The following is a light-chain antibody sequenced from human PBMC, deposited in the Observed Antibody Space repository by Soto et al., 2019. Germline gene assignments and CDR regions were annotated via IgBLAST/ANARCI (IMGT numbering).Light chain of an antibody. CDR2: DVN. J-gene: IGLJ1*01. CDR1: SGDVGAHDF. CDR3: SSFTNTYPYV. Sequence: QSVLAQPASVSGSPGQSITISCTGTSGDVGAHDFVSWYQHHPGKAPRLVIYDVNRRPAGASNRFSGSKSGSTASLTISTLQAEDEADYYCSSFTNTYPYVFGTGTKVTVL. V-gene: IGLV2-14*01.